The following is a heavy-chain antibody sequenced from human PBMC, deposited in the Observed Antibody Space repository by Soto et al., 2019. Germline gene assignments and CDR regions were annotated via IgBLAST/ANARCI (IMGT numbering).Heavy chain of an antibody. D-gene: IGHD3-16*01. J-gene: IGHJ3*02. CDR3: ARVGGPDAFDI. CDR2: IYYSGST. CDR1: GGSISGYY. V-gene: IGHV4-59*01. Sequence: SETLSLTCTVSGGSISGYYWSWIRQPPGKGLEWIGYIYYSGSTNYNPSLKSRVTISVDTSKNQFSLKLSSVTAADTAVYYCARVGGPDAFDIWGQGTMVTVSS.